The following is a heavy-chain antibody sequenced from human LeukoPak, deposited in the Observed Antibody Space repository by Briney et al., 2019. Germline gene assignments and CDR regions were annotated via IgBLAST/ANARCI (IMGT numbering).Heavy chain of an antibody. Sequence: GGSLRLSCAASGFTFSSYAMHWVRQAPGKGLEYVSAISSNGGSTYYANSVKGRFTISRDNSKNTLYLQMGSLRAEDMAVYYCARDAALRYFDWLPDYWGQGTLVTVSS. CDR2: ISSNGGST. V-gene: IGHV3-64*01. CDR3: ARDAALRYFDWLPDY. CDR1: GFTFSSYA. D-gene: IGHD3-9*01. J-gene: IGHJ4*02.